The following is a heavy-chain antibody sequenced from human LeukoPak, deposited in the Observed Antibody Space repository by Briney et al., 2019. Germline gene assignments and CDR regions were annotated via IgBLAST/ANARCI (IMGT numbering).Heavy chain of an antibody. Sequence: GGSLRLSCAASGFTFSSYWMSWVRQAPGKGLEWVANMKQDGSEKYYVDSVKGRFTISRDNAKNSLYLQMNSLRAEDTAVYYCAREAYSSSWFDFDYWGQGTLVTVSS. V-gene: IGHV3-7*01. J-gene: IGHJ4*02. CDR3: AREAYSSSWFDFDY. CDR2: MKQDGSEK. D-gene: IGHD6-13*01. CDR1: GFTFSSYW.